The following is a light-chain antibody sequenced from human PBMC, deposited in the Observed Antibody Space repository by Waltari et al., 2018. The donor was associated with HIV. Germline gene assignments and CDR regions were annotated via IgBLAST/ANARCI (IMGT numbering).Light chain of an antibody. CDR1: SSDVGGYNY. Sequence: QSALTQPASVSGSPGQSITISCTGTSSDVGGYNYVSWYQQHPGKAPKLMIYEVSNRPSGVSNRFSGSKSGNTASQTISGLQAEDEADYYCSSYTSSSTPHVVFGGGTKLTVL. J-gene: IGLJ2*01. CDR3: SSYTSSSTPHVV. V-gene: IGLV2-14*01. CDR2: EVS.